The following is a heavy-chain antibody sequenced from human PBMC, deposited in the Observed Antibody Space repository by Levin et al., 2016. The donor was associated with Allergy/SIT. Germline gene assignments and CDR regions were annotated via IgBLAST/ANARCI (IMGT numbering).Heavy chain of an antibody. Sequence: WIRQPPGKGLEWVANIKQDGSEKYYVDSVKGRFTISRDNAKNSLYLQMNSLRAEDTAVYYCARATPTTLLWFGEFYFDYWGQGTLVTVSS. CDR2: IKQDGSEK. D-gene: IGHD3-10*01. CDR3: ARATPTTLLWFGEFYFDY. V-gene: IGHV3-7*04. J-gene: IGHJ4*02.